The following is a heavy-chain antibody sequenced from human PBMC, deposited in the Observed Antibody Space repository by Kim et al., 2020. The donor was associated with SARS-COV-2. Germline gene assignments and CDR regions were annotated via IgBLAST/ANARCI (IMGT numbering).Heavy chain of an antibody. D-gene: IGHD6-13*01. CDR3: ARSAARAGFDY. CDR2: N. V-gene: IGHV6-1*01. J-gene: IGHJ4*02. Sequence: NDDAVSVESRITINPDTAKNQFSRQLTSVTPEDTAVYYCARSAARAGFDYWGQGTLVTVSS.